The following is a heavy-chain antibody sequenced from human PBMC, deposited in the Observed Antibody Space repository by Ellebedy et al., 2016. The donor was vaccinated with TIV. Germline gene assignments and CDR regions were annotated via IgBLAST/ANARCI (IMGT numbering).Heavy chain of an antibody. D-gene: IGHD5-18*01. CDR2: ISASGDTM. J-gene: IGHJ4*02. CDR1: GFTFSRCS. V-gene: IGHV3-48*01. CDR3: VRDMETAMFTFDY. Sequence: GESLNISCAASGFTFSRCSMNWVRQAPGKGLEWVSYISASGDTMYYSDSVKGRFTVFRDNAKNSLSLQMSTLRAEDSAVYFCVRDMETAMFTFDYWGRGTPVSVSS.